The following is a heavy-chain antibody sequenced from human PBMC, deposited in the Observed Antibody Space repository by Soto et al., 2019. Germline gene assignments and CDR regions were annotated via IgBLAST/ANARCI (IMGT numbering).Heavy chain of an antibody. CDR1: GFAFNNYA. CDR2: ISGSGDRT. CDR3: AKASTYEYVWGSYRYYSNS. Sequence: GGPLRLSCEASGFAFNNYAMGWVRQAPGKGLEWVSGISGSGDRTHYIDSVKGRFTISRDNLKNTVYLQMNSLRAEDTALYYCAKASTYEYVWGSYRYYSNSWGQGTLVNVSS. D-gene: IGHD3-16*02. J-gene: IGHJ4*02. V-gene: IGHV3-23*01.